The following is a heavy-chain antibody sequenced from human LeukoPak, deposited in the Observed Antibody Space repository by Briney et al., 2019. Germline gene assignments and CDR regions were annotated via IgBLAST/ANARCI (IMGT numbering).Heavy chain of an antibody. CDR3: AREGRSSSPMDY. D-gene: IGHD6-6*01. Sequence: GESLKISCKGSGYSFNSYWIGWGRQMPGKGLEWMGIIYPGDSDTRYSPSFQGQATISADKSISTAYLQWGSLKASDTAMYYCAREGRSSSPMDYWGQGTLVTVSS. CDR2: IYPGDSDT. V-gene: IGHV5-51*01. CDR1: GYSFNSYW. J-gene: IGHJ4*02.